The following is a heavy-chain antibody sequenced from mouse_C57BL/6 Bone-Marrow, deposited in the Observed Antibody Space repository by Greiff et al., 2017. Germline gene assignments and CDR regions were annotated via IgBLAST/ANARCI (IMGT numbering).Heavy chain of an antibody. Sequence: VQLKESDAELVKPGASVKISCKVSGYTFTDHTIHWMKQRPEQGLEWIGYIYPRDGSTKYNEKFKGKATLTADKSSSTAYMQLTSLTSEDSAVYFWARGGSSWGWYFDVWGTGTTVTVSS. J-gene: IGHJ1*03. CDR1: GYTFTDHT. V-gene: IGHV1-78*01. D-gene: IGHD1-1*01. CDR3: ARGGSSWGWYFDV. CDR2: IYPRDGST.